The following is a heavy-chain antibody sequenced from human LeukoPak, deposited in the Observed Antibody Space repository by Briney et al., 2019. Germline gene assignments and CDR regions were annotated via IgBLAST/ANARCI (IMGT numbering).Heavy chain of an antibody. D-gene: IGHD2-2*01. CDR3: ARDLFYCSSTSCDQYYYYMDV. CDR1: GGSFSGYY. J-gene: IGHJ6*03. Sequence: SETLSLTCAVYGGSFSGYYWSWIRQPAGKGLEWIGRIYTSGSTNYNPSLKSRVTMSVDTSKNQFSLKLSSVTAADTAVYYCARDLFYCSSTSCDQYYYYMDVWGKGTTVTISS. V-gene: IGHV4-4*07. CDR2: IYTSGST.